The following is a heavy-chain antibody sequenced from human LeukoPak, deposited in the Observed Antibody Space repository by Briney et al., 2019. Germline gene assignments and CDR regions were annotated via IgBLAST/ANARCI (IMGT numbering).Heavy chain of an antibody. J-gene: IGHJ4*02. V-gene: IGHV3-30-3*01. CDR2: TSSDLNVK. Sequence: GGSLGLSCAASGFTFRNYVIHWVRQAPGKGLEWVAVTSSDLNVKLYADSVKGRFTISRDNSRSTLYLQMNSLRPEDTAIYYCAXEGYYGSGSPPSLYFDYWGQGTLVTVSS. CDR1: GFTFRNYV. D-gene: IGHD3-10*01. CDR3: AXEGYYGSGSPPSLYFDY.